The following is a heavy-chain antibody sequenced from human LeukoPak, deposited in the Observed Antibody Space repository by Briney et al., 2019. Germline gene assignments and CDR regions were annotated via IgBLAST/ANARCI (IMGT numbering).Heavy chain of an antibody. D-gene: IGHD3-10*01. V-gene: IGHV4-59*01. CDR2: IYYSGST. J-gene: IGHJ4*02. CDR1: GVSISSYY. CDR3: ARERSITMVRGVTAPPGY. Sequence: SETLSLTCTVSGVSISSYYWSCIRQPPGKGLEWIGYIYYSGSTNYNPSLKSRVTISVAPSKNQFSLKRSSVTAADTAVYYCARERSITMVRGVTAPPGYWGQGTLVTVSS.